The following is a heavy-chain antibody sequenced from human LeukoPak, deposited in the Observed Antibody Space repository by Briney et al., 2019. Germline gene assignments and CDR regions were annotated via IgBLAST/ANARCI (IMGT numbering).Heavy chain of an antibody. CDR1: GGTLSNYA. CDR3: SRGTSAGYNWNDKGAAFDP. Sequence: ASVKVSCKDSGGTLSNYAISWVRQAPGQGLEWMGGIIPIFGTANYAQKFQGRVRITADESTSTAYMELSRVISEDTAVYYWSRGTSAGYNWNDKGAAFDPWGQGTLVTVSS. J-gene: IGHJ5*02. CDR2: IIPIFGTA. V-gene: IGHV1-69*13. D-gene: IGHD1-1*01.